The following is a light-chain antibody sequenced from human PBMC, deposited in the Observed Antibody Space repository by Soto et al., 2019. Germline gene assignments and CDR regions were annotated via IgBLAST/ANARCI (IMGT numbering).Light chain of an antibody. CDR2: GNN. J-gene: IGLJ2*01. V-gene: IGLV1-40*01. CDR3: QSFDTRLNSVV. CDR1: SSNIGAGYD. Sequence: QSVVTQPPSVSGAPGQSVTISCTGSSSNIGAGYDVHWYQQFPGTAPKLLIYGNNNRPSGVTDRFSGSKSGTSASLDITGLQAEDEADYYCQSFDTRLNSVVFGGGTKVTVL.